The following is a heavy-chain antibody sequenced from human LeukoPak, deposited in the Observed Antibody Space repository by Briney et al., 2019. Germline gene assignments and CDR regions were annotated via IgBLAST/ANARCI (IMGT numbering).Heavy chain of an antibody. J-gene: IGHJ4*02. D-gene: IGHD2-8*02. V-gene: IGHV3-53*01. CDR2: IYSGGSA. Sequence: PGGSLRLSCAASGFTVSSNYMSWVRQAPGKGLEWVSVIYSGGSAYYADSLKGRFTISRDNSKNTLYLQMNSLTAEDTAVYYCANLPTGKYWGQGTLGTVSS. CDR3: ANLPTGKY. CDR1: GFTVSSNY.